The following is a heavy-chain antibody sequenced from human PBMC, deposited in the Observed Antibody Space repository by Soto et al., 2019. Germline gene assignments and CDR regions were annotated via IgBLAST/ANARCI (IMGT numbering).Heavy chain of an antibody. J-gene: IGHJ6*02. V-gene: IGHV1-69*01. CDR1: GGTFSSYA. CDR3: ARSQGSSTSLEIYYYYYYGMDV. Sequence: QVQLVQSGAEVKKPGSSVKVSCKASGGTFSSYAISWVRQAPGQGLEWMGGIIPISGRANYAQKFQGRVTITADESTSTAYMELSSLRSEDTAAYYCARSQGSSTSLEIYYYYYYGMDVWGQGTTVTVSS. D-gene: IGHD2-2*01. CDR2: IIPISGRA.